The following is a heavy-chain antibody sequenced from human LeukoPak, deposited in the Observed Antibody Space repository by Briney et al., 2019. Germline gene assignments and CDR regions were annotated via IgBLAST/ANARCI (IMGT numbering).Heavy chain of an antibody. Sequence: GWALSLSRAASGFTFSNYVMHWVRQAPGRGLAGVAFIRYDGSNKYYADSVKGRFTISRDNSKNTLYLQMNSLRAEDTAVYYCAPWICSTTSCYLVFWGQGTLVTVSS. J-gene: IGHJ4*02. CDR3: APWICSTTSCYLVF. CDR2: IRYDGSNK. V-gene: IGHV3-30*02. CDR1: GFTFSNYV. D-gene: IGHD2-2*01.